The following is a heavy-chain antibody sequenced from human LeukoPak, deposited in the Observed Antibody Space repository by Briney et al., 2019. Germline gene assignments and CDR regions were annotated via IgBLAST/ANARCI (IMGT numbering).Heavy chain of an antibody. Sequence: ASVKVSCKASGYTFTAYYMHWVRPAPGQGLAWMGWINPNSGGTNYAQKFQGRVTMTRDTSISTAYMELSRLRSDDTAVYYCARDGCISTSCHIDYWGQGTLVAVSS. D-gene: IGHD2-2*01. CDR3: ARDGCISTSCHIDY. CDR1: GYTFTAYY. V-gene: IGHV1-2*02. J-gene: IGHJ4*02. CDR2: INPNSGGT.